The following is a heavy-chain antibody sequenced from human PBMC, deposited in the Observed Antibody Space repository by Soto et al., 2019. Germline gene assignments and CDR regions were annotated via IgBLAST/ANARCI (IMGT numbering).Heavy chain of an antibody. J-gene: IGHJ5*02. CDR1: CGSISSYY. CDR3: ARDRDYLNWFDP. Sequence: QVQLQESGPGLVKPSETLSLTCTVSCGSISSYYWSWIRQPPGKGLEWIGYIYYSGSTNYNPSLKSRVTISVDTSKNQFSLKLSSVTAADTAVYYCARDRDYLNWFDPWGQGTLVTVSS. D-gene: IGHD4-17*01. V-gene: IGHV4-59*01. CDR2: IYYSGST.